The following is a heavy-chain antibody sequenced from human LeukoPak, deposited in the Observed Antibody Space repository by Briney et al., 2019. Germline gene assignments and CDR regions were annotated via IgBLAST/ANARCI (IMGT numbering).Heavy chain of an antibody. V-gene: IGHV4-59*01. J-gene: IGHJ2*01. Sequence: SETLSLTCTVSGGSISSYYWSWIRQPPGKGLEWIGYIYYSGSTNYNPSLKGRVTISVDTSKNQFSLKLSSVTAADTAVYYCARGASYWYFDLWGRGALVTVSS. CDR3: ARGASYWYFDL. CDR2: IYYSGST. CDR1: GGSISSYY.